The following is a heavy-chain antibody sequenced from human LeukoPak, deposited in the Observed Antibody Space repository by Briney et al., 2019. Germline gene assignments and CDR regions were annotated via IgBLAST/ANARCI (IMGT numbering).Heavy chain of an antibody. D-gene: IGHD2-15*01. CDR1: GGSIDSRSYY. J-gene: IGHJ4*02. CDR3: ARRSEFDNTHYHYFDY. CDR2: IYHSGST. V-gene: IGHV4-39*01. Sequence: PSETLSLTCTVSGGSIDSRSYYWDWIRQAPGKGLEWIGTIYHSGSTEYNPSLKSRVAIFVDTSKNQFSLILHSVPAADTAVYYCARRSEFDNTHYHYFDYWGQGALVTVSS.